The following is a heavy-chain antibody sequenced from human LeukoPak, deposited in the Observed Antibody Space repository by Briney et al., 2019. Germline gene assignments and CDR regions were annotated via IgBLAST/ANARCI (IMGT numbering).Heavy chain of an antibody. J-gene: IGHJ3*02. Sequence: SETLSLTCTVSDGSISSYYWSWIRQPPGKGLEWIGYIYYSGSTNYNPSLKSRVTISVDTSKNQFSLKLSSVTAADTAVYYCAREAGIGDAFDIWGQGTMVTVSS. CDR2: IYYSGST. D-gene: IGHD3-10*01. CDR1: DGSISSYY. V-gene: IGHV4-59*08. CDR3: AREAGIGDAFDI.